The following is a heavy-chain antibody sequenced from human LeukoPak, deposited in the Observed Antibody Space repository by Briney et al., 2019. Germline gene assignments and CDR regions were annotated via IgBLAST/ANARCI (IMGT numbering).Heavy chain of an antibody. CDR3: ARDCSGGSCYQGGTSSLDY. J-gene: IGHJ4*02. V-gene: IGHV5-51*01. CDR1: GYSFTSYW. Sequence: GESLKISCKGSGYSFTSYWIGWVRQMPGKGLEWMGIIYPGDSDTRYSPSFQGQVTISADKSISTAYLQWSSLKASDTAMYYCARDCSGGSCYQGGTSSLDYWGQGTLVTVSS. CDR2: IYPGDSDT. D-gene: IGHD2-15*01.